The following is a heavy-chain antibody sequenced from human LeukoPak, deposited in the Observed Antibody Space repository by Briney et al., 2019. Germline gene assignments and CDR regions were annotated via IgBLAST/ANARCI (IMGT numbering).Heavy chain of an antibody. CDR1: GYSISSGYY. CDR2: INHSGST. J-gene: IGHJ2*01. V-gene: IGHV4-38-2*02. D-gene: IGHD3-16*02. CDR3: ARLSPQRITFGGVIARNRNDWYFDL. Sequence: SETLSLTCTVSGYSISSGYYWGWIRQPPGKGLEWIGSINHSGSTNYNPSLKSRVTISVDTSKNQFSLKLSSVTAADTAVYYCARLSPQRITFGGVIARNRNDWYFDLWGRGTLVTVSS.